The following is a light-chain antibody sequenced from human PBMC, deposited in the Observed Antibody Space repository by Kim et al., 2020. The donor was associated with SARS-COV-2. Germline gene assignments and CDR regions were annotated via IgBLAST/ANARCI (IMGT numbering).Light chain of an antibody. V-gene: IGKV4-1*01. CDR3: QQYYTTPQA. Sequence: DIVMTQSPDSLAVSLGERATINCKSGQSVLYTSNNKNYLAWYQQKPGQPPKLLIYWASTRESGVPDRFSGSGSGTNFTLTITSLQAEDVAVYYCQQYYTTPQAFGGGTKVDIK. CDR2: WAS. CDR1: QSVLYTSNNKNY. J-gene: IGKJ4*01.